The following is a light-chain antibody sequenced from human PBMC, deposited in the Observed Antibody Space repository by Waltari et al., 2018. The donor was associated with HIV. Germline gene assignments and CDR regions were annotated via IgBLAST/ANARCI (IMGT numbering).Light chain of an antibody. CDR2: GAS. CDR3: QQYNKWPLT. CDR1: QSVGSA. J-gene: IGKJ4*01. Sequence: EIVMTQSPATLSVSPGERVALPCRASQSVGSALAWYQQKPGQVPRLLIYGASTRAPGVPARFRGSGSETEFTLTISSLQSEDFAVYYCQQYNKWPLTFGGGTKVEIK. V-gene: IGKV3-15*01.